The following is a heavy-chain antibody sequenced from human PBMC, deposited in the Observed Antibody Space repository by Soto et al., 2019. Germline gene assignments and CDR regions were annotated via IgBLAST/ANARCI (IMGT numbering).Heavy chain of an antibody. Sequence: QVQLVESGGGVVQPGRSLRLSCAASGFTFSSYGMHWVRQAPGKGLEWVAVISYDGSNKYYADSVKGRFTISRDNSKNTLYLQMNSLRAEDTAVYYCAKDRPPAVGAPYYYGMDVWGQGTTVTVSS. CDR2: ISYDGSNK. J-gene: IGHJ6*02. CDR3: AKDRPPAVGAPYYYGMDV. V-gene: IGHV3-30*18. CDR1: GFTFSSYG. D-gene: IGHD1-26*01.